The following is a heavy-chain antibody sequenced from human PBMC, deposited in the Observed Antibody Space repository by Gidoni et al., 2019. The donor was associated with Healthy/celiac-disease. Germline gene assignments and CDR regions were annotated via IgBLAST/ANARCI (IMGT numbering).Heavy chain of an antibody. CDR1: GFTFDAYA. V-gene: IGHV3-9*01. CDR3: AKDGGEGGYSYGRYGMDV. CDR2: ISWNSGSI. D-gene: IGHD5-18*01. J-gene: IGHJ6*02. Sequence: EVQLVESGGGLVQPGRSLRLSCAASGFTFDAYAMHWVRQAPGKGLEWVSGISWNSGSIGYADSVKGRFTISRDNAKNSLYLQMNSLRAEDTALYYCAKDGGEGGYSYGRYGMDVWGQGTTVTVSS.